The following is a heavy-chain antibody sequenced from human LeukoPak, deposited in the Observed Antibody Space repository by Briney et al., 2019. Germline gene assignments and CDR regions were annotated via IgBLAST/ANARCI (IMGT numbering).Heavy chain of an antibody. CDR3: ARSTVTTTLGAFDI. Sequence: PSETLSLTCTVSGGSISSGSYYWSWIRQPAGKGLEWIGRIYTSGSTNYNPSLKSRVTISVDTSKNQFSLKLSSVTAADTAVYYCARSTVTTTLGAFDIWGQGTMVTVSS. D-gene: IGHD4-17*01. CDR1: GGSISSGSYY. V-gene: IGHV4-61*02. CDR2: IYTSGST. J-gene: IGHJ3*02.